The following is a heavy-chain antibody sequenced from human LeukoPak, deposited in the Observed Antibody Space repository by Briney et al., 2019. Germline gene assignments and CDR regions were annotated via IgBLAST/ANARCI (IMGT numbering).Heavy chain of an antibody. Sequence: PGRSLRLSCAASGFTFSTYGMHWVRQAPGKGLEWVAVIGHDGTYKDYRDSVKGRFTISRDNSKNTLYLQMNSLRAEDTAFYYCVRDLRVGRYFDYWGQGTLVTVSS. D-gene: IGHD1-26*01. V-gene: IGHV3-33*01. CDR2: IGHDGTYK. J-gene: IGHJ4*02. CDR3: VRDLRVGRYFDY. CDR1: GFTFSTYG.